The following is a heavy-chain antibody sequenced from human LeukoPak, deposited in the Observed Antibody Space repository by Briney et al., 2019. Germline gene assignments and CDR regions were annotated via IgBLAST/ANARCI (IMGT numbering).Heavy chain of an antibody. V-gene: IGHV1-2*06. D-gene: IGHD3-10*01. Sequence: ASVKVSCKASGYTFTGYYMLWVRQAPGQGLEWVGRINPNSGGTNYAQKFQGRVTMTRDTSISTAYMELSRLRSDDTAVYYCARDYYGSGSYSSWYFDYWGQGTLVTVSS. CDR2: INPNSGGT. CDR3: ARDYYGSGSYSSWYFDY. J-gene: IGHJ4*02. CDR1: GYTFTGYY.